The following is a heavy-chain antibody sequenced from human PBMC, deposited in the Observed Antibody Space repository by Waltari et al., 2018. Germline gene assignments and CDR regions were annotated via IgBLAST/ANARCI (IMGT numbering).Heavy chain of an antibody. V-gene: IGHV3-7*01. CDR2: IKEDGSQK. D-gene: IGHD1-26*01. CDR3: ARLSFRAFPQ. Sequence: EVQLVESGGGLVQPGGALGTPCADSGFTFSSYWMSWGRQAPGKGLEWVANIKEDGSQKYYVDSVKGRFTISRDNAKKSLYLQMNSLRGEDTAVYYCARLSFRAFPQWGQGTLVTVSS. J-gene: IGHJ4*02. CDR1: GFTFSSYW.